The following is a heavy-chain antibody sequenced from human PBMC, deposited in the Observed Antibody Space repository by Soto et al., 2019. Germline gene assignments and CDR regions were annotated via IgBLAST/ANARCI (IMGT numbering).Heavy chain of an antibody. J-gene: IGHJ4*02. CDR2: ISYDGSNK. CDR1: GFTFSSYA. V-gene: IGHV3-30-3*01. D-gene: IGHD4-17*01. Sequence: QVQLVESGGGVVQPGRSLRLSCAASGFTFSSYAMHWVRQAPGKGLEWVAVISYDGSNKYYADSVKGRFTISRDNSKNTLYLQMNILRAEDTAVYYCARWDAVTPLDYWGQGTLVTVSS. CDR3: ARWDAVTPLDY.